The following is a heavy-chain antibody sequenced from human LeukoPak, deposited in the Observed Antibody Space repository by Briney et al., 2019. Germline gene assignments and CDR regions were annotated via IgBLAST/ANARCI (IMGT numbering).Heavy chain of an antibody. CDR1: GFTFSTYA. Sequence: PGGSLRLSCAASGFTFSTYAMNWVRQAPGKGLEWVSYISRSSSTIYYADSVKGRFTVSRDNAQNSLYLQMNSLRAEDTAVYYCARVEDGSYSSIDYWAQGTLVTVSS. CDR2: ISRSSSTI. CDR3: ARVEDGSYSSIDY. V-gene: IGHV3-48*01. D-gene: IGHD1-26*01. J-gene: IGHJ4*02.